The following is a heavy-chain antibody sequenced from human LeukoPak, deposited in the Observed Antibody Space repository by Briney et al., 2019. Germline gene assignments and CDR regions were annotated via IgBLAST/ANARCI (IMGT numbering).Heavy chain of an antibody. J-gene: IGHJ3*02. V-gene: IGHV3-30-3*01. CDR1: GFTFSSYA. D-gene: IGHD3-16*01. CDR2: ISYDGSNK. CDR3: ARELGAKSVSNAFDI. Sequence: PGGSLRLSCEASGFTFSSYAMHWVRQAPGKGLEWVAVISYDGSNKYYADSVKGRFTISRDNSKNTLYLQMNSLRAEDTAVYYCARELGAKSVSNAFDIWGQGTMVTVSS.